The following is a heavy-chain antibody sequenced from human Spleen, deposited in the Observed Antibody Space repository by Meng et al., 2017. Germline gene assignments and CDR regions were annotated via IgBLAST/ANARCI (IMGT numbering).Heavy chain of an antibody. CDR2: TYYRSKWHN. V-gene: IGHV6-1*01. Sequence: SETLSLTCAISGDSVSSSSATWNWIRQSPTRGLEWLGRTYYRSKWHNDYAVAVKSRITFNPDTSKNQFSLQLNSVTPEDTAVYYCAGIRGNGINWFDPWGQGILVTVSS. CDR1: GDSVSSSSAT. D-gene: IGHD1-14*01. J-gene: IGHJ5*02. CDR3: AGIRGNGINWFDP.